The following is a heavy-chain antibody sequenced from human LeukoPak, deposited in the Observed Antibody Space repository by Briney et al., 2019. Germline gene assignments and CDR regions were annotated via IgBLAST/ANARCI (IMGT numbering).Heavy chain of an antibody. D-gene: IGHD3-22*01. CDR2: IYYSGST. V-gene: IGHV4-31*03. Sequence: SQTLSLTCTVSGGSISSGGYYWSWIRQHPGKGLEWIGYIYYSGSTYYNPSLKSRVTMSVDTSENQFSLNLSSVTAADTAVYYCASPGHGSAYGDAFDIWGQGTMVTVSS. CDR1: GGSISSGGYY. CDR3: ASPGHGSAYGDAFDI. J-gene: IGHJ3*02.